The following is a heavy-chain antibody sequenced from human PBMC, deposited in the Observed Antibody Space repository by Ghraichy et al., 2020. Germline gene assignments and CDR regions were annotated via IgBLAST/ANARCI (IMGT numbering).Heavy chain of an antibody. CDR1: GYAFIGYY. V-gene: IGHV1-2*04. Sequence: SVKVSCKASGYAFIGYYINWVRQAPGRGPEWMGWINPRTGATNYAQKFQDWVTMTRDTSIGTAYMEMNRLTSDDTAVYYCARDFYYYGLDVWGQGTMVTVSS. CDR3: ARDFYYYGLDV. CDR2: INPRTGAT. J-gene: IGHJ6*02.